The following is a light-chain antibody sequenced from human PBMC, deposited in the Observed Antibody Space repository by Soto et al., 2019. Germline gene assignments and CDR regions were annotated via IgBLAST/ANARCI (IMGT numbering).Light chain of an antibody. CDR2: EVS. Sequence: QSALTQPASVSGSPGQSITISCTGTSSDVGGYDYVSWYQQHPGKTPKLIIYEVSNRPSGISNRFSGSKSAYTASLTISGLPNEDEADYYRNSYTSRSALVVGGGTKVTVL. V-gene: IGLV2-14*01. CDR1: SSDVGGYDY. J-gene: IGLJ3*02. CDR3: NSYTSRSALV.